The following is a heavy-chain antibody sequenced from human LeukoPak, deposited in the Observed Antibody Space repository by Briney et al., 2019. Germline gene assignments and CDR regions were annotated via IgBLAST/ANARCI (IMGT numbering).Heavy chain of an antibody. CDR2: IIPIFGTA. D-gene: IGHD2/OR15-2a*01. J-gene: IGHJ4*02. Sequence: GSSVKVSCKASGGTFSTYAISWVRQAPGQGLEWMGGIIPIFGTANYAQKFQGRVTITADESTSTAYMELSSLRSEDTAVYYCARAPSMALPPDYWGQGTLVTVSS. V-gene: IGHV1-69*01. CDR3: ARAPSMALPPDY. CDR1: GGTFSTYA.